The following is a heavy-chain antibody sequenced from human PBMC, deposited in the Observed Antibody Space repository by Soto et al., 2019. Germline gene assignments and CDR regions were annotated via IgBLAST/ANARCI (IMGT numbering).Heavy chain of an antibody. CDR2: ISYDGSNK. Sequence: LRLSCAASGFTFSSYGMHWVRQAPGKGLEWVAVISYDGSNKYYADSVKGRFTISRDNSKNTLYLQMNSLRAEDTAVYYCAKDSYYYGMDVWGQGTTVTVSS. V-gene: IGHV3-30*18. J-gene: IGHJ6*02. CDR1: GFTFSSYG. CDR3: AKDSYYYGMDV.